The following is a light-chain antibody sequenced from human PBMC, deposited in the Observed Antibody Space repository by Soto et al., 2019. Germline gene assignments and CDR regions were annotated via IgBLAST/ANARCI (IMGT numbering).Light chain of an antibody. J-gene: IGKJ1*01. CDR3: QQYGSSPRT. V-gene: IGKV3-20*01. CDR2: GAF. CDR1: HSVSSNY. Sequence: EIVLNLSPGTLSVCPGERATFSCRASHSVSSNYLAWYQQKPGQAPRLLIYGAFKRATGIPDRFSGSGSGTDFTLTISRMEPEDFAVYCCQQYGSSPRTFGQVTKVDIK.